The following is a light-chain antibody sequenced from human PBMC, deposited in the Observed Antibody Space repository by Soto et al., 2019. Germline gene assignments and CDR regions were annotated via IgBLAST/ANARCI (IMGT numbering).Light chain of an antibody. Sequence: EVVLTQSPGTLSLSPGERASLSCRASQSVSNSFLAWYQQKAGQSPRLLIYAASARAIGIPDRFSGSGSGTDFTLTIRRMETEDFAVYYCQQYGHSPRTFGQGTKVDIK. CDR1: QSVSNSF. J-gene: IGKJ1*01. V-gene: IGKV3-20*01. CDR2: AAS. CDR3: QQYGHSPRT.